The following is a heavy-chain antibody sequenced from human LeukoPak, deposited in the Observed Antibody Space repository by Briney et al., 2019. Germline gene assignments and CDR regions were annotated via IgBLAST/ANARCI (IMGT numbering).Heavy chain of an antibody. CDR1: GGTFSSYA. V-gene: IGHV1-69*01. J-gene: IGHJ4*02. CDR3: ARPPTGYDQGYYFDY. Sequence: SVKVSCKASGGTFSSYAISWVRQAPGQGLEWMGGIIPIFGTANYAQKFQGRVTITADESTSTAYMELSSLRSEDTAVFYCARPPTGYDQGYYFDYWGQGTLVTVSS. D-gene: IGHD2-2*01. CDR2: IIPIFGTA.